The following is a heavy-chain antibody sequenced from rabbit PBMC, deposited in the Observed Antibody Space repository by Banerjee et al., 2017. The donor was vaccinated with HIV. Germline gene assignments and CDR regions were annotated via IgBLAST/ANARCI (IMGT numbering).Heavy chain of an antibody. CDR2: IYAGSSGAT. D-gene: IGHD8-1*01. V-gene: IGHV1S45*01. J-gene: IGHJ4*01. CDR3: ARRDYGSSTYYDL. CDR1: GFSFSSSYY. Sequence: QEQLEESGGDLVKPEGSLTLTCTASGFSFSSSYYMCWVRQAPGKGLEWIACIYAGSSGATAYANWAKGRFTISKTSSTTVTLQMTSLTAADTATYFCARRDYGSSTYYDLWGPGTLVTVS.